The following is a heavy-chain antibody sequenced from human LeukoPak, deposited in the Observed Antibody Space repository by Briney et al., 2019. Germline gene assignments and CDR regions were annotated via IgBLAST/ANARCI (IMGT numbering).Heavy chain of an antibody. D-gene: IGHD6-19*01. CDR3: ARGRGQWLERGTNWYFDL. CDR1: GYTFTSYD. CDR2: MNPNSGNT. V-gene: IGHV1-8*01. J-gene: IGHJ2*01. Sequence: ASVKVSCKASGYTFTSYDINWVRQATGQGLEWMGWMNPNSGNTGYAQKFQGRVTMTRDTSISTAYMELSSLRSEDTAVYYCARGRGQWLERGTNWYFDLWGRGILVTVSS.